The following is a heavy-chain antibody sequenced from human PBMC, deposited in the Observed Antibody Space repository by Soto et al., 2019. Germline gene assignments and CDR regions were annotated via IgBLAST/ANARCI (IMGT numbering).Heavy chain of an antibody. D-gene: IGHD3-10*01. Sequence: ASVKVSCKASGYTFTGYYMHWVRQAPGQGLEWMGWINPNSGGTNYARKFQGWVTMTRDTSISTAYMELSRLRSDDTAVYYCARVPRLAYYYGSGSHDAFDIWGQGTMVTVSS. CDR1: GYTFTGYY. J-gene: IGHJ3*02. CDR2: INPNSGGT. V-gene: IGHV1-2*04. CDR3: ARVPRLAYYYGSGSHDAFDI.